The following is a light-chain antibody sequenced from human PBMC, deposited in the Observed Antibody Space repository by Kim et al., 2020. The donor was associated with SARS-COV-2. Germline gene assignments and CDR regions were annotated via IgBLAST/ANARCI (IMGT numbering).Light chain of an antibody. J-gene: IGLJ1*01. CDR1: GGGGGGCKC. CDR3: SSYTSSSTRV. Sequence: GRAGDTGWAGGGGGGGGCKCVCGCQQDAGRGARFWVYGVGEGPSGVSNRLSGSKSGSTASLTISGLQAEDEADYYCSSYTSSSTRVFGTGTKVTVL. CDR2: GVG. V-gene: IGLV2-14*01.